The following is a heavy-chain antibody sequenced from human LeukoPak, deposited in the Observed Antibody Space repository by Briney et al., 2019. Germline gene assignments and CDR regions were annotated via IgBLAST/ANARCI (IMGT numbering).Heavy chain of an antibody. Sequence: PGGSLRPSCAASGFTFSTFSMNWVRQAPGKGLEWVSYINTRSSTSYYADSVKGRFTISRDNAKNSLYLQMNSLVAEDTAVYYCARERPEGSGSFQLDSWGQGTLVTVSS. V-gene: IGHV3-48*04. CDR3: ARERPEGSGSFQLDS. CDR2: INTRSSTS. J-gene: IGHJ4*02. D-gene: IGHD1-26*01. CDR1: GFTFSTFS.